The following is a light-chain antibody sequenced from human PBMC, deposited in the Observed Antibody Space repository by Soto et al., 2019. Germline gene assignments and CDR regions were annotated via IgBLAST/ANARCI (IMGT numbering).Light chain of an antibody. Sequence: EVVLTQSPVTLSLSPGERATLSCRASQSFGGMLAWYQQKLGQAPRVLIYGASTRATGIPARFSGSGSGTDFTLTISSLEPEDSAVYYCQQRHMWPMTFGQGTIVEIK. CDR1: QSFGGM. CDR2: GAS. V-gene: IGKV3-11*01. J-gene: IGKJ5*01. CDR3: QQRHMWPMT.